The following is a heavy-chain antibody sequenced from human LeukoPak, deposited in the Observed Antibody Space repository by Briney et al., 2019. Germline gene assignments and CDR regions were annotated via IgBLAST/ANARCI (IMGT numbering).Heavy chain of an antibody. CDR1: GFTFSSYA. D-gene: IGHD3-22*01. V-gene: IGHV3-23*01. J-gene: IGHJ3*02. Sequence: GWSLRLSCAASGFTFSSYAMSWVRQAPGKGLEWVSAISGSGGRAHYADSVKGRFTISRDNSKNTLYLQMNSLRAEDTAVYYCAKVAPYDGGIVVVLVAFDIWGQGTMVAVSS. CDR3: AKVAPYDGGIVVVLVAFDI. CDR2: ISGSGGRA.